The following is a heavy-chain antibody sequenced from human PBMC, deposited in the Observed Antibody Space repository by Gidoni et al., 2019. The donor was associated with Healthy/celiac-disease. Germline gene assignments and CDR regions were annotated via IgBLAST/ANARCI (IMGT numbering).Heavy chain of an antibody. V-gene: IGHV3-23*01. J-gene: IGHJ4*02. CDR3: AKVQKMATINSFDY. CDR2: ISGGGGST. D-gene: IGHD5-12*01. CDR1: GFTFSSYA. Sequence: DVQLLESGGGLVQSGGSLRLSCAASGFTFSSYAMSWVRQAPGKGLEWVAVISGGGGSTYYADSVKGRFTISRDNSKNTLYLQMNSLRAEDTAVYYCAKVQKMATINSFDYWGQGTLVTVSS.